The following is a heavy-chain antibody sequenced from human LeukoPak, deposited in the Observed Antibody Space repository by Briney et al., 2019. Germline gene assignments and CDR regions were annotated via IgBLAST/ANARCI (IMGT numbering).Heavy chain of an antibody. Sequence: HPGGSLRLSCAASGFTFDDYAMHWVRQAPGKGLEWVSFISGDGDSTYYADSVKGRFTISRDNAKNSLYLQMHSLRDEDTAVYYCASIASFPPRFDPWGQGTLVTVSS. V-gene: IGHV3-43*02. CDR2: ISGDGDST. J-gene: IGHJ5*02. CDR3: ASIASFPPRFDP. CDR1: GFTFDDYA. D-gene: IGHD6-6*01.